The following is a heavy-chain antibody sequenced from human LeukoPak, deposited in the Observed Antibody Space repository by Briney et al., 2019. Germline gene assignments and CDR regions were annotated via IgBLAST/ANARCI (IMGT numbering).Heavy chain of an antibody. CDR2: ISSSSSYI. Sequence: PGGSLRLSCAASGFTFSSYSMNWVRQAPGKGLEWVSSISSSSSYIYYADSVKGRFTISRDNSKNTLYLQMNSLRAEDTAVYYCAKAGGATGDYWGQGTLVTVSS. V-gene: IGHV3-21*01. CDR1: GFTFSSYS. D-gene: IGHD3-16*01. J-gene: IGHJ4*02. CDR3: AKAGGATGDY.